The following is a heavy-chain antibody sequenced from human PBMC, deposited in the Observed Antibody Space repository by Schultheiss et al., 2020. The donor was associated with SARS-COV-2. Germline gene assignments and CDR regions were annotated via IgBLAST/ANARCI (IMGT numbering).Heavy chain of an antibody. V-gene: IGHV3-53*01. CDR1: GFTVSSNY. CDR3: AGGVRWLAFDY. J-gene: IGHJ4*02. Sequence: GGSLRLSCAASGFTVSSNYMSWVRQAPGKGLEWVSVIYSGGSTYYADSVKGRFTISRDNAKNSLYLQMNSLRVEDTAVYYCAGGVRWLAFDYWGQGTLVTVSS. CDR2: IYSGGST. D-gene: IGHD6-19*01.